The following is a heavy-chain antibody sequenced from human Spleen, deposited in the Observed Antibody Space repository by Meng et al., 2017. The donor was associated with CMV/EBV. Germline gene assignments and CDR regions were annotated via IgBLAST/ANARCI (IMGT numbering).Heavy chain of an antibody. J-gene: IGHJ6*02. CDR3: ARASVLQYCTATNCPPPYYYGVDV. CDR2: IIPIFNIA. Sequence: IGWVRQAPGQGLEWMGGIIPIFNIANHAEKFQGRVTITADTSTSTAFMELSSLRSEDTAVYYCARASVLQYCTATNCPPPYYYGVDVWGQGTTVTVSS. D-gene: IGHD2-8*02. V-gene: IGHV1-69*17.